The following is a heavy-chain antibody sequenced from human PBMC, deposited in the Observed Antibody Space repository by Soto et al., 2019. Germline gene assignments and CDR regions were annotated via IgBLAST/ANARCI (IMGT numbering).Heavy chain of an antibody. Sequence: QVQLQESGPGLVKPSQTLSLTCTVSGGSISSGGYYWSWIRQHPGKGLEWIGYIYYSGSTYYNPYLKSRVTISVDTSKHQFSLKLSSVTAADTAVYYCARTRDGYNPGYFDYWGQGTLVTGSS. V-gene: IGHV4-31*03. D-gene: IGHD5-12*01. J-gene: IGHJ4*02. CDR2: IYYSGST. CDR3: ARTRDGYNPGYFDY. CDR1: GGSISSGGYY.